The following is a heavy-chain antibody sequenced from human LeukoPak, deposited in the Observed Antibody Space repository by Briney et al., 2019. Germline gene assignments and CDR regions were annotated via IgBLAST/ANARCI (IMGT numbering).Heavy chain of an antibody. J-gene: IGHJ4*02. V-gene: IGHV4-59*08. CDR3: VVTQKCLAFDY. CDR1: GGSISGRY. CDR2: WRYDGSP. Sequence: SETLSLTCAVSGGSISGRYWSWIRQPPGKGLEWIANWRYDGSPNYTPSLESRATISLDTSKNQFSLRLTSVTAADTAVYYCVVTQKCLAFDYWGQGILVTVSS. D-gene: IGHD2-21*02.